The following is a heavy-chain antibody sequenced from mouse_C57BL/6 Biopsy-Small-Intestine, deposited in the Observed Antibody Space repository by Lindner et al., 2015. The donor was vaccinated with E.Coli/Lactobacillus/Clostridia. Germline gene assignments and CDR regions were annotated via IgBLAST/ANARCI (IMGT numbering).Heavy chain of an antibody. CDR1: GYSFTDYN. CDR3: AGNGYYLFDY. CDR2: INPNHGTA. V-gene: IGHV1-39*01. Sequence: VQLQESGPELVKPGASVKISCKASGYSFTDYNMNWVKQSNGKSLEWIGVINPNHGTASYNQKFKGKATLTVDQSSTTAYMQLNSLTSEDSAVYYCAGNGYYLFDYWGQGTTLTVSS. D-gene: IGHD2-3*01. J-gene: IGHJ2*01.